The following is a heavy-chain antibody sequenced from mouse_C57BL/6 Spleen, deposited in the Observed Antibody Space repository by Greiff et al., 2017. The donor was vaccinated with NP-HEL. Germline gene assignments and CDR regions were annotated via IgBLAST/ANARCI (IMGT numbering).Heavy chain of an antibody. CDR1: GYTFTSYW. D-gene: IGHD2-4*01. Sequence: QVQLQQPGAELVMPGASVKLSCKASGYTFTSYWMHWVKQRPGQGLEWIGEIDPSDSYTNYNQKFKGKSTLTVDKSSSTAYMQLSSLTSEDSAVYYCARRYDYDHWYFDVWGTGTTVTVSS. CDR3: ARRYDYDHWYFDV. CDR2: IDPSDSYT. V-gene: IGHV1-69*01. J-gene: IGHJ1*03.